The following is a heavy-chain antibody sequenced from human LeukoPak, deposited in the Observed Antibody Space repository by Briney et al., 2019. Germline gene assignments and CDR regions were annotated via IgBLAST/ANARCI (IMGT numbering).Heavy chain of an antibody. Sequence: ASVKVSCTASGYTFTGYYMHWVRQAPGQGLEWMGRINPNNGATNYAQKLQGRVTITGDTSISTAYMELSSLRSDDTAVYYCTRESGSYHGNDCWGQGTLVTVSS. D-gene: IGHD1-26*01. J-gene: IGHJ4*02. V-gene: IGHV1-2*06. CDR1: GYTFTGYY. CDR3: TRESGSYHGNDC. CDR2: INPNNGAT.